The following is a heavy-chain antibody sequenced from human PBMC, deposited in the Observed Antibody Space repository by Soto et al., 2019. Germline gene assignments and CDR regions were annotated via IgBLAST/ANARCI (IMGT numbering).Heavy chain of an antibody. J-gene: IGHJ3*02. V-gene: IGHV1-18*01. CDR2: ISAYNGNT. CDR3: ARARITIFGVVTPDAFDI. CDR1: GYTFTSYG. Sequence: ASVKVSCKASGYTFTSYGISWVRQAPGQGLEWMGWISAYNGNTNYAQKLQGRVTMTTDTSTSTAYMELRSLRSDDTAVYYCARARITIFGVVTPDAFDIWAKGQWSPSPQ. D-gene: IGHD3-3*01.